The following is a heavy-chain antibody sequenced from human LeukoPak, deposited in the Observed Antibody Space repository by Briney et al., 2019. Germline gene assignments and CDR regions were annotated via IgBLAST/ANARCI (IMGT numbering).Heavy chain of an antibody. D-gene: IGHD6-19*01. CDR2: ISSSSSYI. CDR1: GFTFSSYS. Sequence: GRSLRLSCAASGFTFSSYSMNWVRQAPGKGLEWVSSISSSSSYIYYADSVKGRFTISRDSAKNSLYLQMNSLRAEDTAVYYCAREKMESSGWYVGAFDIWGQGTMVTVSS. CDR3: AREKMESSGWYVGAFDI. J-gene: IGHJ3*02. V-gene: IGHV3-21*01.